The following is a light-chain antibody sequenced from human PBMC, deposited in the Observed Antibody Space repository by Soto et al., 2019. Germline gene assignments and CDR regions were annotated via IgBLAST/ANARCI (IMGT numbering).Light chain of an antibody. CDR2: GAS. CDR1: QSVSSN. V-gene: IGKV3-15*01. Sequence: EIVMTQSPATLSVSPGERATLSCRASQSVSSNLAWYQQKPGQAPRLLISGASTRATGIPARFSGSGSGTEFTLTISSLQSEDFAVYYCQQYENWPPLYSFGQGTKLEIK. J-gene: IGKJ2*03. CDR3: QQYENWPPLYS.